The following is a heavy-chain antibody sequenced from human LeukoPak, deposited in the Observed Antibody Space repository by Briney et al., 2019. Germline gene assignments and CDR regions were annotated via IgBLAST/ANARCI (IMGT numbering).Heavy chain of an antibody. D-gene: IGHD1-1*01. CDR2: IVVGSGNT. CDR1: GFTFTSSA. J-gene: IGHJ4*02. V-gene: IGHV1-58*01. CDR3: AADGGLGWNDASGY. Sequence: SVKVSCRASGFTFTSSAVQWVRQARGQRLEWIGWIVVGSGNTNYAQKFQERVTITRDMSTSTAYVGLSSLRSEDTAVYYCAADGGLGWNDASGYWGQGTLVTVSS.